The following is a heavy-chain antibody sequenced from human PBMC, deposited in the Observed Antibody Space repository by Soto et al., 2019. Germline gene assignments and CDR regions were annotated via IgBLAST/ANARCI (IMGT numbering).Heavy chain of an antibody. D-gene: IGHD6-13*01. Sequence: GESLKISCKGSGYSFTNYWIGWVRQMPGKGLEWMGIIYPGDSDIRYSPSFQGRVTISADKSINTAYLQWSSLKASDTAVYYCARHECGISCYVDSWGQGTLVTVSS. CDR1: GYSFTNYW. J-gene: IGHJ4*02. CDR2: IYPGDSDI. CDR3: ARHECGISCYVDS. V-gene: IGHV5-51*01.